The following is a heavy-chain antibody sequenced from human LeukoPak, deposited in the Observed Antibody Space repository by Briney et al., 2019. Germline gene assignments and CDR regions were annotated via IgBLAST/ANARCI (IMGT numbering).Heavy chain of an antibody. CDR1: GFTFSSYS. D-gene: IGHD3-10*01. CDR2: ISSSSSTI. J-gene: IGHJ4*02. V-gene: IGHV3-48*01. CDR3: AKSWLWFGELYDY. Sequence: GGSLRLSCAASGFTFSSYSMNWVRQAPGKGLEWVSYISSSSSTIYYADSAKGRFTISRDNSKNTLYLQMNSLRAEDTAVYYCAKSWLWFGELYDYWGQGTLVTVSS.